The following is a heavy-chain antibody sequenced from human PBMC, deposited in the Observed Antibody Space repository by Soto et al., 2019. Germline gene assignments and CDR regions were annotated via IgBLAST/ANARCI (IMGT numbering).Heavy chain of an antibody. CDR2: LSGNSGTT. J-gene: IGHJ4*02. CDR1: GFTFSTYA. Sequence: EVQLLESGGGLVQPGGSLRLSCAASGFTFSTYAMTWVRQAPGKGLEWVSALSGNSGTTYSADSVKGRFTISRDNSRNTLYLQMSSLRAEDTALYFCAKGSKFTIFSHDDYWGQGTLVTVSS. V-gene: IGHV3-23*01. CDR3: AKGSKFTIFSHDDY. D-gene: IGHD3-3*01.